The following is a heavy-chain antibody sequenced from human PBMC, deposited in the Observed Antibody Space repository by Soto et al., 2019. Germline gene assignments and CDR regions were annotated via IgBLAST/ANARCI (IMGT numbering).Heavy chain of an antibody. Sequence: EVQLLESGGGLVQPGGSLRLSCAASGFKFNIYAMNWVRQAPGKGLEWVSAISGRGGSTNFADSVKGRFTISRDNSKKTLYLQLHSLRAEDTAIYYCAKPLSQSEQVRDAFELWGQGTMVTVSS. J-gene: IGHJ3*01. CDR2: ISGRGGST. V-gene: IGHV3-23*01. CDR1: GFKFNIYA. CDR3: AKPLSQSEQVRDAFEL.